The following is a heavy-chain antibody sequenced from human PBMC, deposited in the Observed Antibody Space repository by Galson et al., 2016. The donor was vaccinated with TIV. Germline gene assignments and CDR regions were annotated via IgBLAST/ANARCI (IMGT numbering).Heavy chain of an antibody. D-gene: IGHD3-9*01. Sequence: SETLSLTCTLSGSSISSGYYWGWIRQPPGKGLEWIASIYHSEEHGGSSYFNLSLKSRVTISVDTSENQFSLKLSSVTAADTAVYYCARGLLTSSAFDIWGQGTMVTVSS. J-gene: IGHJ3*02. V-gene: IGHV4-38-2*02. CDR3: ARGLLTSSAFDI. CDR1: GSSISSGYY. CDR2: IYHSEEHGGSS.